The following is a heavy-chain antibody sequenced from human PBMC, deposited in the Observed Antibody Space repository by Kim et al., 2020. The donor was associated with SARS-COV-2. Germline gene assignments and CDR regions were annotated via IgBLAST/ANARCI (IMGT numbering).Heavy chain of an antibody. J-gene: IGHJ4*02. CDR2: ISYDGSNN. V-gene: IGHV3-30*18. CDR1: GFTFSSYG. CDR3: AKDRGAYYGSGSYGYYFDY. Sequence: GGSLRLSCAASGFTFSSYGMNWVRQAPGKGLEWVAVISYDGSNNYNADSVKGLFTISRDNSKNTLYLQMNSLRAEDTAVYYCAKDRGAYYGSGSYGYYFDYWGQGTLVTVSS. D-gene: IGHD3-10*01.